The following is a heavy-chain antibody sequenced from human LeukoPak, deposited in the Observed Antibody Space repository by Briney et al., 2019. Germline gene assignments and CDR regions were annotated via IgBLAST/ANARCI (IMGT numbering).Heavy chain of an antibody. D-gene: IGHD6-13*01. J-gene: IGHJ3*02. CDR1: GYTFTSYE. CDR3: ARMRAAAGTGDYDAFDI. V-gene: IGHV1-8*03. Sequence: GASVKVSCKASGYTFTSYEINWVRQATGQGLEWMGWMNPNSGNTGYAQKFQGRVTITRNTSISTAYMELSSLRSEDTAVYYCARMRAAAGTGDYDAFDIWGQGTMVTVSS. CDR2: MNPNSGNT.